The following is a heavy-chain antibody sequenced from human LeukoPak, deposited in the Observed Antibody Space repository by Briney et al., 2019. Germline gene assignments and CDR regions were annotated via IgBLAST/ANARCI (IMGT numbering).Heavy chain of an antibody. V-gene: IGHV1-46*04. J-gene: IGHJ4*02. CDR3: ARDNSGWSVDY. CDR1: GYTFSSYY. CDR2: ISPSGDYT. Sequence: ASVKVPCKASGYTFSSYYMHWVRQAPGQGLEWMGIISPSGDYTRYAQKLQGRVSMTLDTSTSTVYMELNSLESEDTAMYYCARDNSGWSVDYWGQGTLVTVTS. D-gene: IGHD6-19*01.